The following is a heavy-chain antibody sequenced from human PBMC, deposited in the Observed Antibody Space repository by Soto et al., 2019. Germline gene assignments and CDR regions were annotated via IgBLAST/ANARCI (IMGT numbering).Heavy chain of an antibody. D-gene: IGHD3-10*01. CDR2: IIPLFGTT. J-gene: IGHJ6*02. Sequence: QVQVVQSGVEVRRPGPSVKVSCKASGDTFKNCVISWVRQALGQGLEWMGGIIPLFGTTDFAQRFQGRLTITTDESTTTAYMELSRLRSEDTATYYCAAELGFGKLSLVCGQGTTVIVSS. CDR1: GDTFKNCV. V-gene: IGHV1-69*01. CDR3: AAELGFGKLSLV.